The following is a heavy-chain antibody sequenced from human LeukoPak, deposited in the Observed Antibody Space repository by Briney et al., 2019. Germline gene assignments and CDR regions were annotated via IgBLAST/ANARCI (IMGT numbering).Heavy chain of an antibody. V-gene: IGHV1-69*04. CDR1: GGTFSSYT. CDR2: IIPILGIA. CDR3: AREEVRELPHSDY. D-gene: IGHD1-26*01. J-gene: IGHJ4*02. Sequence: SVKVSCKASGGTFSSYTISWVRQAPGQGLEWMGRIIPILGIADHAQKFQGRVTITADKSTSTAYMELSSLRSEDTAVYYCAREEVRELPHSDYWGQGTLVTVSS.